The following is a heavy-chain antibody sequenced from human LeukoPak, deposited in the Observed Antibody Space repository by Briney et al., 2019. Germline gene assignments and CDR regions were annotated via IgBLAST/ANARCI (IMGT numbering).Heavy chain of an antibody. CDR2: ISSSSSYI. Sequence: GGSLRLSCAASGFTFSSYSMNWVRQAPGKGLEWVSSISSSSSYIYYADSVKGRFTISRDNAKNSLYLQMNSLRAEDTAVYYCVVLHYDILTGYPNWFDPWGQGTLVTVSS. V-gene: IGHV3-21*01. CDR1: GFTFSSYS. CDR3: VVLHYDILTGYPNWFDP. D-gene: IGHD3-9*01. J-gene: IGHJ5*02.